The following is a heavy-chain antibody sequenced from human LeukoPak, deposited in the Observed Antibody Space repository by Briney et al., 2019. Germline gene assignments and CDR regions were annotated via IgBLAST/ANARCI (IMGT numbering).Heavy chain of an antibody. CDR1: GGSISSYY. CDR2: IYYSGST. CDR3: ATMHGLLDAFDI. D-gene: IGHD1-26*01. J-gene: IGHJ3*02. V-gene: IGHV4-59*01. Sequence: SETLSLTCTVSGGSISSYYWSWIRQPPGKGLEWIGYIYYSGSTNYNPSLKSRVTISADTSKNQFSLKLSSVTAADTAVYYCATMHGLLDAFDIWGQGTMVTVSS.